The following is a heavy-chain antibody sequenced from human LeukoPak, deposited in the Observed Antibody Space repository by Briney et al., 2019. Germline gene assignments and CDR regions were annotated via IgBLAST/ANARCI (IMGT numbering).Heavy chain of an antibody. Sequence: GGSLRLSCAASGFTFDDYAMHWVRQAPGKGLEWVSGISWNSGSIGYADSVKGRFTTSRDNAKNSLYLQMNSLGAEDTALYYCAKAAGGSGGPRRWVDAFDIWGQGTMVTVSS. CDR3: AKAAGGSGGPRRWVDAFDI. CDR1: GFTFDDYA. J-gene: IGHJ3*02. CDR2: ISWNSGSI. V-gene: IGHV3-9*01. D-gene: IGHD2-15*01.